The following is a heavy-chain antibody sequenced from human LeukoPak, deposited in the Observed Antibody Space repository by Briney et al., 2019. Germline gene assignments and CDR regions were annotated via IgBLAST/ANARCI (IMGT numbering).Heavy chain of an antibody. Sequence: GGSLRLSCAASGFTFSSYEMNWVRQAPGEGLEWLSYISTSGTTMYYADSVKGRFTISRDNAKNSLYLQMNSLRAEDTAVYYCARGSINYYVSGSYLTYFDYWGQGTLVTVSS. V-gene: IGHV3-48*03. CDR1: GFTFSSYE. CDR3: ARGSINYYVSGSYLTYFDY. CDR2: ISTSGTTM. J-gene: IGHJ4*02. D-gene: IGHD3-10*01.